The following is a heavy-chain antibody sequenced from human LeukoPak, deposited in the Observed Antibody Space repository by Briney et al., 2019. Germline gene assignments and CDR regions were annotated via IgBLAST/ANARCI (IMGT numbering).Heavy chain of an antibody. V-gene: IGHV1-18*01. CDR2: ISGYNDDT. CDR3: ARVRLSGDYYYYGMDV. Sequence: ASVKVSCKASGYTFTSYGISWVRQAPGQGLEWMGWISGYNDDTNYAQRLQGRVTITTDTSTSTAFMELKSLRSDDTAVYYCARVRLSGDYYYYGMDVWGQGTTVTVSS. CDR1: GYTFTSYG. D-gene: IGHD7-27*01. J-gene: IGHJ6*02.